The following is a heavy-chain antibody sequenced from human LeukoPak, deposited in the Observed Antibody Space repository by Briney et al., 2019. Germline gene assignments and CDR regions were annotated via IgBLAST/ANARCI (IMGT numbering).Heavy chain of an antibody. CDR2: ISGSGGST. CDR3: AKAKTRYGSGSSGY. Sequence: PGGSLRLSCAASGFTFSSYAMSWVRQAPGKGLEWVSAISGSGGSTYYADSVEGRFTISRDNSKNTLYLQMNSLRAEDTAVYYCAKAKTRYGSGSSGYWGQGTLVTVSS. J-gene: IGHJ4*02. D-gene: IGHD3-10*01. V-gene: IGHV3-23*01. CDR1: GFTFSSYA.